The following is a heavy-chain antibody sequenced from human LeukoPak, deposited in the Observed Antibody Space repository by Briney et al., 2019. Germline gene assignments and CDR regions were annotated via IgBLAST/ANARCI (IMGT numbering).Heavy chain of an antibody. CDR2: IYYSGST. CDR1: GGSISSYY. V-gene: IGHV4-59*12. Sequence: SETLSLTCTVSGGSISSYYWSWIRQPPGKGLEWIGYIYYSGSTNYNPSLKSRVTISVDTSKNQFSLRLSSVTAADTAAYFCARENWRSKSIDFDSWGQGTLVTVSS. J-gene: IGHJ4*02. CDR3: ARENWRSKSIDFDS. D-gene: IGHD6-6*01.